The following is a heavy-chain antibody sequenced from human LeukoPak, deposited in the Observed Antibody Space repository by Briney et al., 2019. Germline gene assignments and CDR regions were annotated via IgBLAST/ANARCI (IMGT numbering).Heavy chain of an antibody. CDR1: GYTFTDYY. Sequence: ASVKGSCKASGYTFTDYYLHWVRQAPGQGLEWMGWINPNSGGTNYAQKFQGRVTMTRDTSVSTAYMEVSSLRPDDTAVYYCARPTLQTLGAWGQGTLVTVSS. V-gene: IGHV1-2*02. CDR3: ARPTLQTLGA. D-gene: IGHD3-10*01. CDR2: INPNSGGT. J-gene: IGHJ5*02.